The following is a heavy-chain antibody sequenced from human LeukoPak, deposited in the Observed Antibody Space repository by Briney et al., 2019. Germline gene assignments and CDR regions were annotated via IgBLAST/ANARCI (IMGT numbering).Heavy chain of an antibody. CDR2: INSRSNYI. V-gene: IGHV3-21*01. J-gene: IGHJ4*02. Sequence: GGSLRLSCAASGFDFSDYTMIWVRQAPGKGLEWVSSINSRSNYIHYADSVKGRFTISKDNAKNSLYLQMNSLRAEDTAVYYCARMTMIRGINMFDYWGQGTLVSVSS. CDR1: GFDFSDYT. CDR3: ARMTMIRGINMFDY. D-gene: IGHD3-10*01.